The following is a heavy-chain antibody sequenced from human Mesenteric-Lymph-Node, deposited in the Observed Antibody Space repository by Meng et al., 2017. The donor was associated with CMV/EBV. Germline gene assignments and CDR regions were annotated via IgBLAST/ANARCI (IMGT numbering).Heavy chain of an antibody. Sequence: GGSLRLSCSASGFTFSSYEMNCVRQAPGKGLEWISYSSSSVDTIYYADSVKGRFTTSRDNARNSLYLQMNGLRAEDTAVYYCAREGIYCSSATCYLDYWGQGILVTVSS. D-gene: IGHD2-2*01. V-gene: IGHV3-48*03. CDR3: AREGIYCSSATCYLDY. J-gene: IGHJ4*02. CDR2: SSSSVDTI. CDR1: GFTFSSYE.